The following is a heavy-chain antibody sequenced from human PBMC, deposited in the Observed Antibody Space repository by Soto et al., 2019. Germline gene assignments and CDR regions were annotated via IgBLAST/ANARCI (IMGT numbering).Heavy chain of an antibody. CDR1: GGSFSGYY. CDR2: INHSGST. D-gene: IGHD5-12*01. Sequence: PSETLSLTCAVYGGSFSGYYWSWIRQPPGKGLEWIGEINHSGSTNYNPSLKSRVTISIDTSKKQFSLKLSSVTAADTAVYYCARGGGHAGSYMDVWGEGTTVTVSS. J-gene: IGHJ6*03. CDR3: ARGGGHAGSYMDV. V-gene: IGHV4-34*01.